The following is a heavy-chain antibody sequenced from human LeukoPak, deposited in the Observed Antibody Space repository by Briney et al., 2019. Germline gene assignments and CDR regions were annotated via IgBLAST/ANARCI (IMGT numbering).Heavy chain of an antibody. CDR2: ISSLSGTI. V-gene: IGHV3-48*01. CDR3: AELGITMIGGV. CDR1: GFTFSSYS. J-gene: IGHJ6*04. D-gene: IGHD3-10*02. Sequence: GGSLRLSCVASGFTFSSYSMNWVRQAPGEGLEWVSYISSLSGTIYYADSVKGRFTISRDNAKNSLYLQMDSLRAEDTAVYYCAELGITMIGGVWGKGTTVTISS.